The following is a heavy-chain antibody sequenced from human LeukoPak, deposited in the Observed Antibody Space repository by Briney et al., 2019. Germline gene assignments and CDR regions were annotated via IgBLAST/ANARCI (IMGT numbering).Heavy chain of an antibody. CDR3: ARDGVNWILDY. Sequence: SETLSLTXTVSGGSISGSYWSWIRQPPGKGLEWIGYIYYSGSTDDNPSLKSRVTISVDTSKNQFSLKLSSVTAADTAVYYCARDGVNWILDYWGQGTLVTVSS. D-gene: IGHD2-2*03. CDR2: IYYSGST. J-gene: IGHJ4*02. V-gene: IGHV4-59*01. CDR1: GGSISGSY.